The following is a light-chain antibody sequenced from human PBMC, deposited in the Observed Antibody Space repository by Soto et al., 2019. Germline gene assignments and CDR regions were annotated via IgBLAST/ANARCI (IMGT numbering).Light chain of an antibody. V-gene: IGKV3-20*01. CDR2: GAS. Sequence: TQSPSSLSASVGDRVTITCRASQSISSYLDWYQQKPGQPPRLLIYGASNRATGIPARFSGSGSGTDFTLAIRRLEPEDFAVYYCHQFGYSPRTFGQGTKVDIK. J-gene: IGKJ1*01. CDR1: QSISSY. CDR3: HQFGYSPRT.